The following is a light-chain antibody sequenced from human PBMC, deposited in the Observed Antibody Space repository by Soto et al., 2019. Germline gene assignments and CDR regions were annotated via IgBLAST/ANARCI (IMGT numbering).Light chain of an antibody. V-gene: IGLV2-14*01. CDR2: EVS. J-gene: IGLJ1*01. CDR3: NSYTSTNTLV. Sequence: QSALTQPASVSGSPGQSITISCTGTSSDVGGYKYVSWYQQHPGKAPKLLIYEVSNRPSGVSERFSGSKSGNTASLTISGLQAEDEADYYCNSYTSTNTLVFGTGTMLTVL. CDR1: SSDVGGYKY.